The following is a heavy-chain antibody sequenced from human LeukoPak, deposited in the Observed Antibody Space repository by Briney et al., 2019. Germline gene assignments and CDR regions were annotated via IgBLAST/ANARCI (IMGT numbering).Heavy chain of an antibody. Sequence: GGSLRLSCAASGFTFSSNAIHWVRQAPGKGLEWVAGISYDGGNTYYADSVKGRFTISRDNSKNTMYLQMNSLRADDTAVYYCAKGKAHDNLDWFDPWGQGNLVTVSS. D-gene: IGHD1-14*01. CDR1: GFTFSSNA. V-gene: IGHV3-30-3*01. CDR2: ISYDGGNT. J-gene: IGHJ5*02. CDR3: AKGKAHDNLDWFDP.